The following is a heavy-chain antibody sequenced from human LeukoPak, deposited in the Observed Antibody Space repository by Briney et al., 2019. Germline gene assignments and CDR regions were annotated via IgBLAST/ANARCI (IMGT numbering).Heavy chain of an antibody. CDR2: IYTSGST. J-gene: IGHJ4*02. CDR3: ARSGFGDGYNLTPLLFDY. V-gene: IGHV4-61*02. D-gene: IGHD5-24*01. Sequence: PSETLSLTCTVSGGSISSGSYYWSWIRQPAGKGLEWIGRIYTSGSTNYNPSLKSRVTISVDTSKNQFSLKLSSVTAADTAVYYCARSGFGDGYNLTPLLFDYWGQGTLVTVSS. CDR1: GGSISSGSYY.